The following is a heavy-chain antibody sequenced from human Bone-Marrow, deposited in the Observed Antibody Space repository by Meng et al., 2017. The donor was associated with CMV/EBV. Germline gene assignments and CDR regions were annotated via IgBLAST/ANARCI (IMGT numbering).Heavy chain of an antibody. J-gene: IGHJ4*02. CDR2: IGGSGDPT. Sequence: GESLKISCVDSGFSFSNYAMSWIRQAPGKGLEWVTAIGGSGDPTYYADAVKGRFTISRDNSKNTLYLQMNSLRAEDTAVYYCAKDMGPIVGVTGGPYVWGQGTMVTVSS. V-gene: IGHV3-23*01. D-gene: IGHD1-26*01. CDR1: GFSFSNYA. CDR3: AKDMGPIVGVTGGPYV.